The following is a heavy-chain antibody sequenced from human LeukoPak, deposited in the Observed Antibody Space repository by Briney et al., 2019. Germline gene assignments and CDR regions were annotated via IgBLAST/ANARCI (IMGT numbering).Heavy chain of an antibody. CDR2: IIPIFGTA. CDR3: AMYYYDTSGPYVGAFDI. D-gene: IGHD3-22*01. V-gene: IGHV1-69*05. CDR1: GGTFSSYA. Sequence: SVKVSCKASGGTFSSYAISWVRQAPGQGLEWMGGIIPIFGTANYAQKFQGRVTITTDESTSTAYMELSSLRSEDTAMYYCAMYYYDTSGPYVGAFDIWGQGTMVTVSS. J-gene: IGHJ3*02.